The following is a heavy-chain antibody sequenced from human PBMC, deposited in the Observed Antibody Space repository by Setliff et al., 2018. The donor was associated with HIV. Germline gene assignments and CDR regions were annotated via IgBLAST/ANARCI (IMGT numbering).Heavy chain of an antibody. J-gene: IGHJ4*02. CDR3: ARVRNPTVHTMYFDS. Sequence: GSLSLSCAGSGFPFDSHGMIWVRQAPGRGLEWLSYINPAGITMYYADSVRGRFTISRDNAQSLLYLQINSLRAEGTAFYYCARVRNPTVHTMYFDSWGQGTQVTVS. CDR1: GFPFDSHG. D-gene: IGHD4-4*01. CDR2: INPAGITM. V-gene: IGHV3-48*01.